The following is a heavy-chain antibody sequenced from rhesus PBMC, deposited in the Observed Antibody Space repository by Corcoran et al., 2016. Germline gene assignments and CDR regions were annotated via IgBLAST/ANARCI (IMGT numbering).Heavy chain of an antibody. J-gene: IGHJ1*01. V-gene: IGHV3S5*01. CDR1: GFTFSSYG. CDR3: AKDRSSHCEF. CDR2: ISYTGGRT. Sequence: EVQLVETGGGLVQPGGSLRLSCAASGFTFSSYGMSWVRQAPGKGLEWVSVISYTGGRTYYADTWKGGCTISRENAKNTLSLQMNSLRAEDTAVYYCAKDRSSHCEFWGQGALVTVSS. D-gene: IGHD4-29*01.